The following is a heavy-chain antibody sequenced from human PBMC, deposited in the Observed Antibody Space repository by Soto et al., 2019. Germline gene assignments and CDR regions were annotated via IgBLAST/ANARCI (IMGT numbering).Heavy chain of an antibody. D-gene: IGHD2-2*01. CDR1: GGSISSSSYY. CDR2: IYYSGST. Sequence: QLQESGPGLVKPSETLSLTCTVSGGSISSSSYYWGWIRQPPGKGLEWIGSIYYSGSTYYNPSLKSRVTISVDTSKNQFSLKLSSVTAADTAVYYCARRAGCSSTSCPDYWGQGTLVTVSS. CDR3: ARRAGCSSTSCPDY. V-gene: IGHV4-39*01. J-gene: IGHJ4*02.